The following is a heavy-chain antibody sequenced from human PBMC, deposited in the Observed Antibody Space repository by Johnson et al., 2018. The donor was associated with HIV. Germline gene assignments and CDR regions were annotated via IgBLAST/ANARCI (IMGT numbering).Heavy chain of an antibody. D-gene: IGHD6-19*01. Sequence: VQLVESGGGVVQPGRSLRLSCAASGFTFSSHWMHWVRQPPGKGLVWVSRINSDGSSTSYADSVKGRFTITRDNAKHTLHLQMNSLRVEDTAVYYCASAIDQGYSSGWSSDVYDIWCQGTMVTVSA. V-gene: IGHV3-74*02. CDR2: INSDGSST. CDR1: GFTFSSHW. CDR3: ASAIDQGYSSGWSSDVYDI. J-gene: IGHJ3*02.